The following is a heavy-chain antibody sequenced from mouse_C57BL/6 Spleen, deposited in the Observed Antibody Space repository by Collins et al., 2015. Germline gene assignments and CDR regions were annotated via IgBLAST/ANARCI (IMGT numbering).Heavy chain of an antibody. Sequence: QIQLVQSGPELKKPGETVKISCKASGYTFTNYGMNWVKQAPGKGLKWMGWINTYTGEPTYADDFKGRFAFSLETSASTAYLQINNLKNEDTATYFCAREGLRRAGSDYWGQGTTLTVSS. V-gene: IGHV9-3-1*01. J-gene: IGHJ2*01. CDR3: AREGLRRAGSDY. D-gene: IGHD2-4*01. CDR1: GYTFTNYG. CDR2: INTYTGEP.